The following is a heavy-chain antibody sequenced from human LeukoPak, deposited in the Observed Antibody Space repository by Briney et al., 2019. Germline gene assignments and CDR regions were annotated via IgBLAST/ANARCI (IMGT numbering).Heavy chain of an antibody. CDR1: GGSISSSSYY. Sequence: PSETLSLTCTASGGSISSSSYYWGWIRQPPGKGLEWIGSIYYSGSTYYNPSLKSRVTISVDTSKNQFSLKLSSVTAADTAVYYCARAIAAREVFDYWGQGTLVTVSS. CDR3: ARAIAAREVFDY. D-gene: IGHD6-6*01. V-gene: IGHV4-39*01. CDR2: IYYSGST. J-gene: IGHJ4*02.